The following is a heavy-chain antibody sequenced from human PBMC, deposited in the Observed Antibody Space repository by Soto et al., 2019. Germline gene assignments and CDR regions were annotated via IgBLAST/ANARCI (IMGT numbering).Heavy chain of an antibody. D-gene: IGHD3-3*01. CDR1: GFTFSSYS. Sequence: EVQLVESGGGLVQPGGSLRLSCAASGFTFSSYSMNWVRQAPGKGLEWVSYISSSSSTIYYADSVKGRFTISRDNAKNXLXLXXNSLRDVDTAVYYCARENDFWSGYSGFDYYYGMDVWGQGTTVTVSS. CDR3: ARENDFWSGYSGFDYYYGMDV. CDR2: ISSSSSTI. V-gene: IGHV3-48*02. J-gene: IGHJ6*02.